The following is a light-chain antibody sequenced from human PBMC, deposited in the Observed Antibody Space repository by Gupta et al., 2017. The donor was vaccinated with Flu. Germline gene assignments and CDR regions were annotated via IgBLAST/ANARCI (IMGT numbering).Light chain of an antibody. J-gene: IGKJ2*01. V-gene: IGKV1-5*03. CDR1: QSIRNW. Sequence: PSTLSASVGDSVTITCRASQSIRNWLAWYQQKPGKATNLLIYMASSLQSGVPSRFSGSGSGTEFTLTISSLQPEDSATYYCQQYDTYLGTFGQGTKLEIK. CDR3: QQYDTYLGT. CDR2: MAS.